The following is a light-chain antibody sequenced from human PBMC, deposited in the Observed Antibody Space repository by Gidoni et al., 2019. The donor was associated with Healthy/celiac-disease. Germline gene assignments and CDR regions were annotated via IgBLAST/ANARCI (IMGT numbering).Light chain of an antibody. CDR3: QQYNSYSGT. CDR2: DAS. CDR1: QSISSW. V-gene: IGKV1-5*01. Sequence: DIQITRSPSTLSAYVGDRVTLTCRASQSISSWLAWYQQKPGQAPKLLIYDASSLESGVPSRFSGSGSGTEFTLTISSLQPDDFATYYCQQYNSYSGTFGQGTKVEIK. J-gene: IGKJ1*01.